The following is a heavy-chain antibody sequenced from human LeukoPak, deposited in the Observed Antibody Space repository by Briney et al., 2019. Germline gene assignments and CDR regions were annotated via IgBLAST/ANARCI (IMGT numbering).Heavy chain of an antibody. CDR3: ATGRAAMPGY. Sequence: ASVKVSCKASGYTFTAYYMHWVRQAPGKGLEWMGGFDPEDGETIYAQKFQGRVTMTEDTSTDTAYMELSSLRSEDTAVYYCATGRAAMPGYWGQGTLVTVSS. V-gene: IGHV1-24*01. D-gene: IGHD2-2*01. CDR2: FDPEDGET. CDR1: GYTFTAYY. J-gene: IGHJ4*02.